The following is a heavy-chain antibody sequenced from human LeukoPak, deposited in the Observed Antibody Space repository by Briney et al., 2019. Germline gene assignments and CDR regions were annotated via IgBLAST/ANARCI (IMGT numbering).Heavy chain of an antibody. CDR1: GFTVSSNY. CDR2: ISSNGGST. CDR3: ATGIAVAGREAFDI. D-gene: IGHD6-19*01. J-gene: IGHJ3*02. Sequence: PGGSLRLSCAASGFTVSSNYMSWVRQAPGKGLEYVSAISSNGGSTYYANSVKGRLTISRDNSKNTLYLQMGSLRAEDMAVYYCATGIAVAGREAFDIWGQGTMVTVSS. V-gene: IGHV3-64*01.